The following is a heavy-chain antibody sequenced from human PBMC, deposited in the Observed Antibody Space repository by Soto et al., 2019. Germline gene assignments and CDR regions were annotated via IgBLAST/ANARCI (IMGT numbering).Heavy chain of an antibody. Sequence: PSETLSLTCAVSGYSISSSNWWGWIRQPPGKGLEWIGYIYHSGSTYYNPSLKSRVTISVDTSKNQFSLKLSSVTAADTAVYYCARGRYYGSGTPIKYFDLWGRGTLVTVSS. J-gene: IGHJ2*01. V-gene: IGHV4-28*03. CDR3: ARGRYYGSGTPIKYFDL. CDR2: IYHSGST. D-gene: IGHD3-10*01. CDR1: GYSISSSNW.